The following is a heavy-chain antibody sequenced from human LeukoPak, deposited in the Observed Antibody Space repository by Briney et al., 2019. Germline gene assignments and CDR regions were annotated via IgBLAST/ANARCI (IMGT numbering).Heavy chain of an antibody. CDR1: GFTFGDFD. CDR2: ISTTGSTI. V-gene: IGHV3-48*02. Sequence: GGSLRLSCSASGFTFGDFDMNWVSQAPGKGLEWISYISTTGSTIFYADSVKGRFPISRDNAKISLFLQMNSLRDEDTAVYYCAREPKLRYGDYPSYFDSWGQGTLVTVSS. CDR3: AREPKLRYGDYPSYFDS. D-gene: IGHD4-17*01. J-gene: IGHJ4*02.